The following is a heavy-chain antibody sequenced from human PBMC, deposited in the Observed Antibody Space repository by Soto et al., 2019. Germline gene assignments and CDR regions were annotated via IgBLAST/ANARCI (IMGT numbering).Heavy chain of an antibody. CDR1: GGSISSYY. CDR2: IYYSGST. Sequence: SETLSLTCTVSGGSISSYYWSWIRQPPGKGLEWIGYIYYSGSTNYNPSLKSRVTISVDTSKNQFSLKLSSVTAADTAVYYCARHRAGDQGRQGFDYWGQGTLVTVSS. J-gene: IGHJ4*02. D-gene: IGHD7-27*01. CDR3: ARHRAGDQGRQGFDY. V-gene: IGHV4-59*08.